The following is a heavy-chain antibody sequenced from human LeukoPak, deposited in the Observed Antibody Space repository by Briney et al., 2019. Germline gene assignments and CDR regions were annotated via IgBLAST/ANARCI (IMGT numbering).Heavy chain of an antibody. CDR1: GGSFSGYY. V-gene: IGHV4-34*01. CDR2: INHSGGT. D-gene: IGHD5-12*01. Sequence: SETLSLTCAVYGGSFSGYYWSWIRQPPGKGLEWIGEINHSGGTNYNPSLKSRVTISVDTSKNQFSLKLSSVTAADTAVYYCASPMVATYYGMDVWGQGTTVTVSS. J-gene: IGHJ6*02. CDR3: ASPMVATYYGMDV.